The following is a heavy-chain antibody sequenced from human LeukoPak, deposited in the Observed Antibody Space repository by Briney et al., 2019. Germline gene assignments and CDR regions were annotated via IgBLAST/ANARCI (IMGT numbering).Heavy chain of an antibody. Sequence: SETLSLTCTVSGYSISSGYYWGWIRQPPGKGLEWIGSIYHSGSTYYNPSLKSRVTISVDTSKNQFSLKLSSVTAADTAVYYCARDLSGLLWFGESEGYWGQGTLVTVSS. J-gene: IGHJ4*02. CDR2: IYHSGST. V-gene: IGHV4-38-2*02. CDR1: GYSISSGYY. CDR3: ARDLSGLLWFGESEGY. D-gene: IGHD3-10*01.